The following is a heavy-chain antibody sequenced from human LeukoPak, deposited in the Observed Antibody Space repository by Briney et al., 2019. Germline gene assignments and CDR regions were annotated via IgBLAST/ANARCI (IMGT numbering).Heavy chain of an antibody. V-gene: IGHV5-51*01. J-gene: IGHJ4*02. D-gene: IGHD4-17*01. Sequence: GESLKISCKASGYKFTNYWIGWVRQMPGKGLEWMTIIYPGDSETRYSPFFQGQVTISADKSIGTMYLQWSSLKASDTAMYYCARALRTGQGDYVPVLWGQGTLVIVSS. CDR1: GYKFTNYW. CDR3: ARALRTGQGDYVPVL. CDR2: IYPGDSET.